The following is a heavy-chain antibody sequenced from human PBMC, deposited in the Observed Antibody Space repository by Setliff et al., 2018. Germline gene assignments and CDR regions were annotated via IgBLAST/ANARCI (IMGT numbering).Heavy chain of an antibody. Sequence: PSETLSLTCTVSGGSISSGSYYWTWIRQPAGKGLEWIGHFYTSGITSYNPSLKRRVTISVDTSKNQFSLKLSSVTAADTAVYYCVTAASARSRWYDMGWFDPWGQGTLVTVSS. CDR1: GGSISSGSYY. J-gene: IGHJ5*02. V-gene: IGHV4-61*09. CDR3: VTAASARSRWYDMGWFDP. D-gene: IGHD3-22*01. CDR2: FYTSGIT.